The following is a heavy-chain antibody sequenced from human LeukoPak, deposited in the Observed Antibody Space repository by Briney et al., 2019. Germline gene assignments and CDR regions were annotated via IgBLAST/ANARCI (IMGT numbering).Heavy chain of an antibody. CDR3: ATLMTMEVTPFDY. D-gene: IGHD4-23*01. CDR2: INLSGGST. Sequence: ASVKVSCKASGYTFTTYYMHWVRQAPGQGLEWMGIINLSGGSTTYAQKFQCRVTMTRDTSTSTVYMELSSLRSDDTAVYYCATLMTMEVTPFDYWGQGTLVTVSS. V-gene: IGHV1-46*01. J-gene: IGHJ4*02. CDR1: GYTFTTYY.